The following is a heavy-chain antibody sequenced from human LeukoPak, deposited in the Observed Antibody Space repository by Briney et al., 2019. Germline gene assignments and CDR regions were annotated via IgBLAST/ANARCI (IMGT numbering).Heavy chain of an antibody. CDR2: YYPGDSDT. CDR1: GYSFTTYW. D-gene: IGHD2-2*02. V-gene: IGHV5-51*01. J-gene: IGHJ6*03. CDR3: ARHYCSSTSCYKWGYYYYYMDV. Sequence: GESLKISCKGSGYSFTTYWIGWVRQVPGKGLEWMGIYYPGDSDTRYSPSFRGQVTISADKSINTVYLQWSSLKASDTAMYYCARHYCSSTSCYKWGYYYYYMDVWGKGTTVTVSS.